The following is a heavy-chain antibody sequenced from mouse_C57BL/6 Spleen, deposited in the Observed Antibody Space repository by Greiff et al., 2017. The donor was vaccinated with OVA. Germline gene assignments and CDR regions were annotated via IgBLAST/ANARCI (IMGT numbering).Heavy chain of an antibody. V-gene: IGHV1-82*01. CDR2: IYPGDGDT. CDR3: AREGYDGSSYNWDIDV. J-gene: IGHJ1*03. CDR1: GYAFSSSW. D-gene: IGHD1-1*01. Sequence: VQLQQSGPELVKPGASVKISCKASGYAFSSSWMNWVKQRPGKGLEWIGRIYPGDGDTNYNGKFKGQATLTADKSSSTAYMQLSSLTSEDSAVYYSAREGYDGSSYNWDIDVWGTGTTVTVSS.